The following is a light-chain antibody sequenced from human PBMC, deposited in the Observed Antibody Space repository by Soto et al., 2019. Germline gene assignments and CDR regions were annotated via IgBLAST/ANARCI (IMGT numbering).Light chain of an antibody. Sequence: ENVLTQSPGTLSLSPGERATLSCRASQSVSSNYLAWYQQKPGQAPRLLIYGASSRATGIPARFSGSGSGTDFTLTISRLEPEDFAVYYCQQYNTFPRTFGQGTKVEIK. CDR3: QQYNTFPRT. CDR2: GAS. V-gene: IGKV3-20*01. J-gene: IGKJ1*01. CDR1: QSVSSNY.